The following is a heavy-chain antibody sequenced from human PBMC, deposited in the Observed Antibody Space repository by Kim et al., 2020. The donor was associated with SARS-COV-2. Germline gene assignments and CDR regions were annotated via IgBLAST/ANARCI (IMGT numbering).Heavy chain of an antibody. D-gene: IGHD2-21*01. CDR3: ARGGIADY. CDR1: GFTLSDYW. Sequence: GGSLRLSCAASGFTLSDYWMSWARQAPGKGLEWVANIKPDGSDKNYVDSVKGRFTISRDNAKNSLYLQMTSLRVEDTAVYYCARGGIADYWGQGTLVTVSS. CDR2: IKPDGSDK. V-gene: IGHV3-7*01. J-gene: IGHJ4*02.